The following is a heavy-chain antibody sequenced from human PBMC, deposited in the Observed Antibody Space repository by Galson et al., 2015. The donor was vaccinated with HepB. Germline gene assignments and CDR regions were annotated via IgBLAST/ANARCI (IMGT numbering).Heavy chain of an antibody. Sequence: LSLTCTVSGDSISGGDYYWSWIRQPPGKGLEWVGYIYYNGDTFYNPSLNNPSLKSRLTISLDTSNNQFSLSLGSVTAADTAVYYCARGPPDATGLDYWGQGVLVTVSS. CDR2: IYYNGDT. CDR3: ARGPPDATGLDY. J-gene: IGHJ4*02. V-gene: IGHV4-30-4*01. CDR1: GDSISGGDYY. D-gene: IGHD3-9*01.